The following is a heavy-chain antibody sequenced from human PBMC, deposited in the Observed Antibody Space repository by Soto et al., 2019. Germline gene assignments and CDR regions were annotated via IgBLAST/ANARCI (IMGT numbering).Heavy chain of an antibody. CDR2: IYYSGST. J-gene: IGHJ4*02. CDR1: GDSISSGGYY. Sequence: QVQLQESGPGLVQPSQTLSLACTVSGDSISSGGYYWSWIRQHPGKGLEWIGYIYYSGSTFYNPSLTSRVTISVDTSKNQSSLKLSSVTAADTAVYYCARGLSVTLFDFWGQGTLVTVSS. D-gene: IGHD4-17*01. CDR3: ARGLSVTLFDF. V-gene: IGHV4-31*03.